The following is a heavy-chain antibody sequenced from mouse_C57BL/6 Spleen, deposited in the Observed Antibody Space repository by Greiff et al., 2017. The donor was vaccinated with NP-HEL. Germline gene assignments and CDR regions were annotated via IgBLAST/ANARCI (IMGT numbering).Heavy chain of an antibody. J-gene: IGHJ3*01. D-gene: IGHD2-4*01. CDR3: ARGDDYDAAWFAY. CDR2: IYPGSGST. CDR1: GYTFTSYW. Sequence: QVQLKQPGAELVKPGASVKMSCKASGYTFTSYWITWVKQRPGQGLEWIGDIYPGSGSTNYNEKFKSKATLTVDTSSSTAYMQLSSLTSEDSAVYYCARGDDYDAAWFAYWGQGTLVTVSA. V-gene: IGHV1-55*01.